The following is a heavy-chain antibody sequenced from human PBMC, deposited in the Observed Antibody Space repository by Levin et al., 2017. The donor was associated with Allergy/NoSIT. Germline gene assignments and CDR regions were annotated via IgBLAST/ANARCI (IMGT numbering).Heavy chain of an antibody. V-gene: IGHV4-59*01. D-gene: IGHD5-24*01. CDR2: IYYSGST. J-gene: IGHJ3*02. Sequence: SETLSLTCTVSGGSISSYYWSWIRQPPGKGLEWIGYIYYSGSTNYNPSLKSRVTISVDTSKNQFSLKLSSVTAADTAVYYCARGGVRWLQSGVFGIWGQGTMVTVSS. CDR1: GGSISSYY. CDR3: ARGGVRWLQSGVFGI.